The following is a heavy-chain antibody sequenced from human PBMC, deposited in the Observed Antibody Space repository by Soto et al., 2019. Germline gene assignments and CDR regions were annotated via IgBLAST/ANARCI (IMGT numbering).Heavy chain of an antibody. CDR1: GGSFSGYY. D-gene: IGHD5-12*01. CDR2: INHRGDT. Sequence: PSEPLSLTCAVSGGSFSGYYWSWIRQSPGKGLEWIGEINHRGDTTYNPSLTSRVTISLDSSKQQFSLILSSVTAADAAIYYCATYEYRTSLYGIDDWGQGAAVTVSS. V-gene: IGHV4-34*01. CDR3: ATYEYRTSLYGIDD. J-gene: IGHJ6*02.